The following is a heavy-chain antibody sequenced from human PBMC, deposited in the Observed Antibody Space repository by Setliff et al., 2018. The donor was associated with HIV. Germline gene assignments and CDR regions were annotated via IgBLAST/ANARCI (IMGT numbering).Heavy chain of an antibody. D-gene: IGHD6-19*01. J-gene: IGHJ3*01. CDR3: GRVPYRSAWFSGGHNPFDV. Sequence: ASVKVSCKVSGGTFRKYSMNWIRQAPGQGLEWMGGIAPIFGTTKYAQKFQGRVTITADESTSTVYMALSSLTSEDTAVYYCGRVPYRSAWFSGGHNPFDVWGQGTMVTVSS. V-gene: IGHV1-69*13. CDR1: GGTFRKYS. CDR2: IAPIFGTT.